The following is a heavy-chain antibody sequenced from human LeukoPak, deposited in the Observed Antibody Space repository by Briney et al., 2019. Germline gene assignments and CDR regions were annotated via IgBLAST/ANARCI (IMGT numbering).Heavy chain of an antibody. CDR1: GRTFSSYA. J-gene: IGHJ5*02. Sequence: GASVKVSCKACGRTFSSYAISWVRQAPGQGLEWMGRIIPILGIANYAQKFQGRVTITADKSTSTAYMELSSLRSEDTAVYYCARAVDRSSCSSTSCYLWFDPWGQGTLVTVSS. CDR2: IIPILGIA. CDR3: ARAVDRSSCSSTSCYLWFDP. D-gene: IGHD2-2*01. V-gene: IGHV1-69*04.